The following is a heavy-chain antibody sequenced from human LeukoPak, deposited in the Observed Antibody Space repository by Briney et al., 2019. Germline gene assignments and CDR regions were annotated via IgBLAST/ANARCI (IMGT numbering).Heavy chain of an antibody. CDR2: INPTSGGT. Sequence: ASVKVSCKASGYTFTDYYIHWVRQAPGQGLEWMGWINPTSGGTNYAQRFQGRVTMTRDTSISTAYMELSRLRSDDTAVYYCARLRGLLWFGELGDYWGQGTLVTVSS. J-gene: IGHJ4*02. D-gene: IGHD3-10*01. V-gene: IGHV1-2*02. CDR1: GYTFTDYY. CDR3: ARLRGLLWFGELGDY.